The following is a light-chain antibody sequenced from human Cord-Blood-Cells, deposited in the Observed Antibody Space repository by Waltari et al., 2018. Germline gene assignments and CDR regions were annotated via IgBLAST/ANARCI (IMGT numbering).Light chain of an antibody. CDR2: DVS. CDR1: SSDVGGDNY. J-gene: IGLJ2*01. CDR3: SSYTGSSTV. Sequence: QSALTQPASVSGSPGQWLTISCTGTSSDVGGDNYVSWYQQHPGKAPKLMIYDVSNRQSGVSIRVSCSKSINTASLSIAGLQAEHGADDYCSSYTGSSTVFGGGTKLSVV. V-gene: IGLV2-14*01.